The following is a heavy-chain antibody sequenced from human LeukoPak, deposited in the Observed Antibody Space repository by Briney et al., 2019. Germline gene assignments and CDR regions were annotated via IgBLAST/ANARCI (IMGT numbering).Heavy chain of an antibody. CDR2: ISYDGSNK. CDR1: GFTFSSYA. V-gene: IGHV3-30*09. J-gene: IGHJ4*02. CDR3: ARLKGEGSEDEDFDY. Sequence: GRSLRLSCAASGFTFSSYAMHWVRQAPGKGLEWVAVISYDGSNKYYADSVKGRFAISRDNSKNTLYLQMNSLRAEDTAVYYCARLKGEGSEDEDFDYWGQGTLVTVSS.